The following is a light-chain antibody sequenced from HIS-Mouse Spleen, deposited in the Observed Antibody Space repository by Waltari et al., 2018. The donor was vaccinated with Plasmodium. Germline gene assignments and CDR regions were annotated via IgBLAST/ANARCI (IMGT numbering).Light chain of an antibody. CDR3: SSYAGSNNVV. J-gene: IGLJ2*01. CDR2: EVI. CDR1: SRAVGGYNY. V-gene: IGLV2-8*01. Sequence: QSALTQPPSASGSPGQSVTIYCPGTSRAVGGYNYVSWYQQHPGKAPKLMIYEVIKRPSGVPDRFSGSKSGNTASLTVSGLQAEDEADYYCSSYAGSNNVVFGGGTKLTVL.